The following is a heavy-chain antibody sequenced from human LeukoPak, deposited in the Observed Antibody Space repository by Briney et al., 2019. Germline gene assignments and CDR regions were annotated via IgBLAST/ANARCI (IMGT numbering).Heavy chain of an antibody. J-gene: IGHJ4*02. Sequence: SVKVSCKASGYTFTGYYMHWVRHAPRQGLEWMGRINPNSGGTNYAQKFQGGVTITADESTSTAYMELSSLRSEDTAVYYCARGRVVGASDYWGQGTLVTVSS. V-gene: IGHV1-2*06. CDR3: ARGRVVGASDY. D-gene: IGHD1-26*01. CDR1: GYTFTGYY. CDR2: INPNSGGT.